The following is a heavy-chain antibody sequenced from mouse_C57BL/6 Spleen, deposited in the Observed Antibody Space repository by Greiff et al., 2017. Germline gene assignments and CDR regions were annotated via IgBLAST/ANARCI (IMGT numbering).Heavy chain of an antibody. CDR2: INYDGSST. D-gene: IGHD1-1*01. V-gene: IGHV5-16*01. Sequence: EVKLMESEGGLVQPGRSMKLSCTASGFTFRDYYMAWVRQVPEKGLEWVANINYDGSSTYYLDSLKSRFIISRDNAKNILYLQMSSLKSEDTATYYCARDPHYYGSSPWFAYWGQGTLVTVAA. CDR3: ARDPHYYGSSPWFAY. J-gene: IGHJ3*01. CDR1: GFTFRDYY.